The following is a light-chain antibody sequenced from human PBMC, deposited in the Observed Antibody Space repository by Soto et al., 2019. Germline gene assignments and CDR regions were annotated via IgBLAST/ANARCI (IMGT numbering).Light chain of an antibody. J-gene: IGKJ1*01. V-gene: IGKV2-30*01. Sequence: EVVMTQSPLSLPVTLRQPASISCRSSQSLVNSDGNTYLNWFHQRPGQSPRRLIYKVSNRDSGVPDRFSGSGSGTDFTLRISRVEAEDVGVYYCMQGSHWPRTFGQGTRVEIK. CDR1: QSLVNSDGNTY. CDR2: KVS. CDR3: MQGSHWPRT.